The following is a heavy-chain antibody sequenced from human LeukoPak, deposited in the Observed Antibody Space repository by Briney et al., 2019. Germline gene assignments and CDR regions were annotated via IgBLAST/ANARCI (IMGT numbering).Heavy chain of an antibody. D-gene: IGHD6-6*01. CDR3: ARPFEASSSADDAFDI. CDR1: GGSFSGYY. Sequence: SETLSLTCAVYGGSFSGYYWSWIRQPPGKGLEWIGEINHSGSTNYNPSLKGRVTISVDTSKNQFSLKLSSVTAADTAVYYCARPFEASSSADDAFDIWGQGTMVTVSS. V-gene: IGHV4-34*01. J-gene: IGHJ3*02. CDR2: INHSGST.